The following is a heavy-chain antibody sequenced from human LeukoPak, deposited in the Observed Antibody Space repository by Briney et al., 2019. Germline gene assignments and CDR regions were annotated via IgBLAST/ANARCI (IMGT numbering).Heavy chain of an antibody. V-gene: IGHV1-18*01. CDR3: ARDSGYCSSTSCYPYYYFDY. CDR1: GYTFTSYG. J-gene: IGHJ4*02. CDR2: ISACNGNT. Sequence: ASVKVSCKASGYTFTSYGISWVRQAPGQGLEWMGWISACNGNTNYAQKLQGRVTMTTDTSTSTAYMELRSLRSDDTAVYYCARDSGYCSSTSCYPYYYFDYWGQGTLVTVSS. D-gene: IGHD2-2*01.